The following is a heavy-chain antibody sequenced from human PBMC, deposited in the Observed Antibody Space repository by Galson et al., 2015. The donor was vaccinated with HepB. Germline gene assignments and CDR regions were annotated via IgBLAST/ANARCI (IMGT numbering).Heavy chain of an antibody. Sequence: SVKVSCKASGYSFAIYYIHWVRQAPGQRLEWMGRVNTGNGNTKYSQKFQDRVTLTRDTSATTAYMEPSSLESEDTAVYYCARGGQWPQFYYFDYWGRGTLVTVSS. V-gene: IGHV1-3*04. D-gene: IGHD5-24*01. CDR2: VNTGNGNT. CDR1: GYSFAIYY. CDR3: ARGGQWPQFYYFDY. J-gene: IGHJ4*02.